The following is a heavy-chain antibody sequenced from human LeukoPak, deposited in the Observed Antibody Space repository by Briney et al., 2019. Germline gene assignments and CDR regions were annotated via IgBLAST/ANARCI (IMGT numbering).Heavy chain of an antibody. Sequence: PSETLSLTCTVSGGSISSSSYYWDWIRQPPGKGLELIGSIYYSGSTYYNPSLKTRVNISVDTSKNQFSLKLSSVTAADTAVYYCAREFGKAWQAIINDSRMDVWGKGTTGTVSS. CDR2: IYYSGST. J-gene: IGHJ6*04. CDR3: AREFGKAWQAIINDSRMDV. V-gene: IGHV4-39*02. CDR1: GGSISSSSYY. D-gene: IGHD3-22*01.